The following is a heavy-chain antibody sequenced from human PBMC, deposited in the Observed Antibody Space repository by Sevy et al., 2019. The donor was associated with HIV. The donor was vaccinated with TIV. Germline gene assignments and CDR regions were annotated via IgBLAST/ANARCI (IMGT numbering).Heavy chain of an antibody. CDR1: GGSISSGNYY. CDR2: IYTSGST. D-gene: IGHD2-2*01. J-gene: IGHJ4*02. Sequence: SETLSLTCTVSGGSISSGNYYWSWIRQPAGKGLEWIGRIYTSGSTNYNPSLKSRVTISVDTSKNQFSLKLSSVTAADRAMHYCARESGDCSSTSCYEGVFDYWGQRTLVTVSS. CDR3: ARESGDCSSTSCYEGVFDY. V-gene: IGHV4-61*02.